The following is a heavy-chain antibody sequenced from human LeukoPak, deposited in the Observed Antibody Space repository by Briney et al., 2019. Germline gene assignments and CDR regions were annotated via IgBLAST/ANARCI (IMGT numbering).Heavy chain of an antibody. Sequence: GGSLRLSCAASGFTFSSYAMSWVRQAPGKGLEWVSAISSSGGSTYYADSVKGRFTISRDNSKNTLYLQMNSLRAEDTAVYYCAKDERIWQQLALWGQGTLVTVSS. CDR2: ISSSGGST. J-gene: IGHJ4*02. V-gene: IGHV3-23*01. CDR3: AKDERIWQQLAL. D-gene: IGHD6-13*01. CDR1: GFTFSSYA.